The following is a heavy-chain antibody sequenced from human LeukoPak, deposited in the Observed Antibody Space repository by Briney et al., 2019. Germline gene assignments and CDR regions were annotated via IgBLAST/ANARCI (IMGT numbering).Heavy chain of an antibody. V-gene: IGHV5-51*01. J-gene: IGHJ4*02. Sequence: GESLKISCKGSGYSFTSYWIGWVRQMPGKGLEWMGIIYPSDSDTRYSPSFQGQVTISADKSISTAYLQWSSLRAEDTAVYYCAKDPANVYSIAAAPFDYWGQGTLVTVSS. CDR1: GYSFTSYW. CDR3: AKDPANVYSIAAAPFDY. CDR2: IYPSDSDT. D-gene: IGHD6-13*01.